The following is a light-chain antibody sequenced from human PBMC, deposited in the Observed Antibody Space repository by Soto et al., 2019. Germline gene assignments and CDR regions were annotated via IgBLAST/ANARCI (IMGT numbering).Light chain of an antibody. V-gene: IGKV1-39*01. CDR1: QGIANY. CDR2: GAS. Sequence: EIQMTRSPSTLSASVGDSATMTCRASQGIANYLNWYQQKPGKAPKLLIYGASSLQSGVPSKFSGSGSGTDFTLTISSLQPEDFATYYCQQLNSYPITFGQGTRLEIK. CDR3: QQLNSYPIT. J-gene: IGKJ5*01.